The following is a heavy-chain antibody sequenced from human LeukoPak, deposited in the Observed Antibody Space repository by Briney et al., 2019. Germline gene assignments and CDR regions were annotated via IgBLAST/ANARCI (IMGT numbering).Heavy chain of an antibody. Sequence: PGGSLRLSCAASGITFTNAWMSWVRQAPGKGLEWVGRIKSKADGGATDYGAPVKGRFTISRDDSKNTLHLQMNSLKTEDTAVYYCTTSSAYDHLFDYWGQGTLVTVSS. CDR2: IKSKADGGAT. V-gene: IGHV3-15*01. CDR1: GITFTNAW. J-gene: IGHJ4*02. CDR3: TTSSAYDHLFDY. D-gene: IGHD5-12*01.